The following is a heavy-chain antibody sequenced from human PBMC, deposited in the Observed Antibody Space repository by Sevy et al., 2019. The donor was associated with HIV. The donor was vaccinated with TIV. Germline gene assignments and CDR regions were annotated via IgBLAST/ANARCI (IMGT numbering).Heavy chain of an antibody. Sequence: GGSLRLSCAASGFSFDDIAIHWVRQAPGKGLEWVSVISCDGTTTSYAESVKGRFTVSRDNNKKSLYLQMNSLRLEDTALYYCAKGHPCGCSSYIFDFWGQRTLVTVSS. V-gene: IGHV3-43D*03. CDR3: AKGHPCGCSSYIFDF. J-gene: IGHJ4*02. CDR1: GFSFDDIA. D-gene: IGHD6-13*01. CDR2: ISCDGTTT.